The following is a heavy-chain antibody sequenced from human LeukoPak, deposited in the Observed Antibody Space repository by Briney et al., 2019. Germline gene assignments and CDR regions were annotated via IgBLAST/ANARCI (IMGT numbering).Heavy chain of an antibody. Sequence: GGSLRLSCAPSGFTFSRYAMHWVRQAPGKGLEWVAVISYDGSKESYADSVKGRFTVSRDNSKNTLYLQMNSPRAEDTAVYYCAREGGYCSSTTCYFDSWGQGTLVTVSS. J-gene: IGHJ4*02. CDR2: ISYDGSKE. CDR1: GFTFSRYA. D-gene: IGHD2-2*01. V-gene: IGHV3-30-3*01. CDR3: AREGGYCSSTTCYFDS.